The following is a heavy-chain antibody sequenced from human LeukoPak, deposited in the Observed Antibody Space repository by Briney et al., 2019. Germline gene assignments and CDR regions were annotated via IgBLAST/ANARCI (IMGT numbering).Heavy chain of an antibody. J-gene: IGHJ4*02. CDR3: ARDTYSSSWYYFDY. CDR1: GGSISSYY. V-gene: IGHV4-59*01. D-gene: IGHD6-13*01. Sequence: SETLSLTCTVSGGSISSYYWGWIRQPPGKGLEWIGYIYYSGSTNYNPSLKSRVTISVDTSKNQFSLKLSSVTAADTAVYYCARDTYSSSWYYFDYWGQGTLVTVSS. CDR2: IYYSGST.